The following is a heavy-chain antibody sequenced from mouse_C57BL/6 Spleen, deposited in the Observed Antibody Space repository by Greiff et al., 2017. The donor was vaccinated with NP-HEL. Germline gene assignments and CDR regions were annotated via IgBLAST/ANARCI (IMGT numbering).Heavy chain of an antibody. CDR1: GFTFSDYG. D-gene: IGHD1-1*01. J-gene: IGHJ1*03. V-gene: IGHV5-15*04. CDR2: ISNLAYSI. Sequence: EVQGVESGGGLVQPGGSLKLSCAASGFTFSDYGMAWVRQAPRKGPEWVAFISNLAYSIYYADTVTGRFTISRENAKNTLYLEMSSLRSEDTAMYYCARRSSYGYFDVWGTGTTVTVSS. CDR3: ARRSSYGYFDV.